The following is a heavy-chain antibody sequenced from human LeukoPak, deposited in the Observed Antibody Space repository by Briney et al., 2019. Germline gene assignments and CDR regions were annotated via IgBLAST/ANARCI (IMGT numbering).Heavy chain of an antibody. CDR3: ARRHYGDYVGSYYFDY. CDR2: IYYSGST. V-gene: IGHV4-59*01. Sequence: SETLSLACTVSGGSISSYYWSWIRQPPGKGLEWIGYIYYSGSTNYNPSLKSRVTISVDTSKNQFSLKLSSVTAADTAVYYCARRHYGDYVGSYYFDYWGQGTLVTVSS. CDR1: GGSISSYY. D-gene: IGHD4-17*01. J-gene: IGHJ4*02.